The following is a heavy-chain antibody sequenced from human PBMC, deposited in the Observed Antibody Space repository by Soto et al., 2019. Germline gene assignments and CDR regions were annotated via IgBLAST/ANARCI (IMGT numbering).Heavy chain of an antibody. CDR3: ARGWIVGATTSGNWFDP. Sequence: SETMSLTCAVSGCSINNNNWWSWVRQPPGKGLEWIGDIHYSGSTNYNPSLKSRVTISVDTSKNQFSLKLSSVTAADTAVYYCARGWIVGATTSGNWFDPWGQGTLVTVSS. J-gene: IGHJ5*02. V-gene: IGHV4-4*02. CDR1: GCSINNNN. CDR2: IHYSGST. D-gene: IGHD1-26*01.